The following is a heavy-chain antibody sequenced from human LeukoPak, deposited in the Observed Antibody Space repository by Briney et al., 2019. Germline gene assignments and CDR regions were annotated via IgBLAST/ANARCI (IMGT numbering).Heavy chain of an antibody. CDR2: FDPEDGET. CDR3: ATEGGYSYGYSEYFQH. J-gene: IGHJ1*01. Sequence: GASVKVSCKVSGYTLTELSTHWVRQAPGKGLEWMGGFDPEDGETIYAQKFQGRVTMTEDTSTDTAYMELSSLRSEDTAVYYCATEGGYSYGYSEYFQHWGQGTLVTVSS. CDR1: GYTLTELS. D-gene: IGHD5-18*01. V-gene: IGHV1-24*01.